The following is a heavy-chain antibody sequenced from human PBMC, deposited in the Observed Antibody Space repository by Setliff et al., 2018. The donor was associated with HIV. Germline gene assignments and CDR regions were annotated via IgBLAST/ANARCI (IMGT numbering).Heavy chain of an antibody. Sequence: SETLSLTCTISGGSISSGSYYWSWIRQPAGKGLEWIGHVYTTGSASYNPSLESRVTILEALSKNQFSLKLSSVTAADTAVYYCASGLIAPRFWGQGTLVTVSS. D-gene: IGHD6-6*01. J-gene: IGHJ4*02. V-gene: IGHV4-61*09. CDR3: ASGLIAPRF. CDR1: GGSISSGSYY. CDR2: VYTTGSA.